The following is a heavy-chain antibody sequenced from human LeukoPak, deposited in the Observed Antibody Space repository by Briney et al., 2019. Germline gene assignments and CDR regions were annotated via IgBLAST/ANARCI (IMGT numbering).Heavy chain of an antibody. CDR2: ISSSGSTT. CDR3: ARDMSSGWQYYFDY. V-gene: IGHV3-11*04. J-gene: IGHJ4*02. Sequence: GGSLRLSCAASGFTFSDYYMNWIRQAPGKGLEWVSYISSSGSTTYYADSVKGRFTISRDNAKNSLYLQMNSLRAEDTAVYYCARDMSSGWQYYFDYWGQGTLVTVSS. CDR1: GFTFSDYY. D-gene: IGHD6-19*01.